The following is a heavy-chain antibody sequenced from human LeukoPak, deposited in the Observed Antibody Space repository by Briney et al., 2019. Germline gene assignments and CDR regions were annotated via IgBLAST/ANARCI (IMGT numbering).Heavy chain of an antibody. V-gene: IGHV4-61*02. CDR1: GGSISSGSYY. J-gene: IGHJ6*03. CDR3: ARDSPSGYYYYMDV. D-gene: IGHD3-10*01. CDR2: IYTSGST. Sequence: PSQTLSLTCTVSGGSISSGSYYWSWIRQPAGKGLEWIGRIYTSGSTNYNPSLKSRVTISVDTSKNQFSLKLSSVTAADTAVYYCARDSPSGYYYYMDVWGKGTTVTVSS.